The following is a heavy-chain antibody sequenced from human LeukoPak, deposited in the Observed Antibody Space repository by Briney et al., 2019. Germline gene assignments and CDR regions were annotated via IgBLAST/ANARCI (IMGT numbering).Heavy chain of an antibody. Sequence: GASVKVSCKASGYTFTSYGISWVRQAPGQGLEWMGRISAYKSNTNYAQKLQGRVTMTTDTSTSTAYMELRSLISDDTAVYYCARDQALGSAAPFEHWGQGTLVIVSS. J-gene: IGHJ4*02. D-gene: IGHD6-13*01. V-gene: IGHV1-18*01. CDR1: GYTFTSYG. CDR2: ISAYKSNT. CDR3: ARDQALGSAAPFEH.